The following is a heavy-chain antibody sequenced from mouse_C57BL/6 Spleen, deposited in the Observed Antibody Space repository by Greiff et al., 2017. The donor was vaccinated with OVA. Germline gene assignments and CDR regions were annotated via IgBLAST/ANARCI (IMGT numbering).Heavy chain of an antibody. V-gene: IGHV1-62-2*01. CDR2: FYPGSGSI. CDR3: ARHEGWGYDYGVGFAY. Sequence: QVQLKESGAELVKPGASVKLSCKASGYTFTEYTIHWVKQRSGQGLEWIGWFYPGSGSIKYNEKFKDKATLTADKSSCTVYMALSRLTSEDSAVYFCARHEGWGYDYGVGFAYWGQGTLVTVSA. D-gene: IGHD2-4*01. J-gene: IGHJ3*01. CDR1: GYTFTEYT.